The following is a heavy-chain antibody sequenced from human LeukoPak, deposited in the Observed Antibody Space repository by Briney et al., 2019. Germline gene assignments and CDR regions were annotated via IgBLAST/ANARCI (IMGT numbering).Heavy chain of an antibody. CDR1: GYSISSGYY. D-gene: IGHD6-19*01. Sequence: SETLSLTCTVSGYSISSGYYWGWIRQPPGKGLEWIGSIYHSGSTYYNPSLKSRVTISVDTSKNQFSLKLSSVTAADTAVYYCARGTPYPSRLTYYYYMDVWGKGTTVTVSS. CDR2: IYHSGST. J-gene: IGHJ6*03. V-gene: IGHV4-38-2*02. CDR3: ARGTPYPSRLTYYYYMDV.